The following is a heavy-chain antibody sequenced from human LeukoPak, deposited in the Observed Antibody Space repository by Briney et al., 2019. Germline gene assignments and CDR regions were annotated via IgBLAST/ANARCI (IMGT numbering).Heavy chain of an antibody. D-gene: IGHD6-6*01. CDR1: GFTFSSYS. CDR3: ARDAEVQQLPDY. Sequence: PGGSLRLSCAASGFTFSSYSMNWVRQAPGKGLEWVSFISSSSTYIYYADSVKGRFTISRDNAKNSLYLQMNSLRAEDTAVYYCARDAEVQQLPDYWGQGTLVTVSS. J-gene: IGHJ4*02. V-gene: IGHV3-21*01. CDR2: ISSSSTYI.